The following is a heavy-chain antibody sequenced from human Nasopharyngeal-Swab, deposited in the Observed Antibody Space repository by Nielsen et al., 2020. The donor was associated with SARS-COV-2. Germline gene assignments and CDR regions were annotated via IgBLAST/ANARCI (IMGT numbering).Heavy chain of an antibody. Sequence: SETLSLTCTVSGGSISSYYWSWIRQPPGKGLEWIGYIYYSGSTNYNPSLKSRVTISVDTSKNQFSLKLSSVTAADTAVYYCARVTRRDWYFDLWGRGTLVTVSS. CDR2: IYYSGST. CDR3: ARVTRRDWYFDL. CDR1: GGSISSYY. V-gene: IGHV4-59*01. J-gene: IGHJ2*01.